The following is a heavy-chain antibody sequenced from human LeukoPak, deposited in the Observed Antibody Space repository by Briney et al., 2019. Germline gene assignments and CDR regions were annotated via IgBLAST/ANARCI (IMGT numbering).Heavy chain of an antibody. D-gene: IGHD2-15*01. Sequence: PSETLSLTCAVYGGSFSGYYWSWIRQPPGKGLEWIGEINHSGSTNYNPSLKSRVTISVDTSKNQFSLKLSSVTAADTAVYYCARVDCSGATHRKDNWFDPWGQGTLVTVSS. J-gene: IGHJ5*02. CDR1: GGSFSGYY. CDR3: ARVDCSGATHRKDNWFDP. V-gene: IGHV4-34*01. CDR2: INHSGST.